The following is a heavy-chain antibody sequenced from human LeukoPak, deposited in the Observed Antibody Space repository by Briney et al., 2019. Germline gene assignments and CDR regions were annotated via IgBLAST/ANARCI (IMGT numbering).Heavy chain of an antibody. J-gene: IGHJ4*02. CDR1: GFTFSSYE. V-gene: IGHV3-66*01. Sequence: GGSLRLSCAASGFTFSSYEMNWVRQAPGKGLEWVSVIYSGGSTYYADSVKGRFTISRDNSKNTLYLQMNSLRAEDTAVYYCARCHNWNDCYFDYWGQGTLVTVSS. CDR3: ARCHNWNDCYFDY. D-gene: IGHD1-1*01. CDR2: IYSGGST.